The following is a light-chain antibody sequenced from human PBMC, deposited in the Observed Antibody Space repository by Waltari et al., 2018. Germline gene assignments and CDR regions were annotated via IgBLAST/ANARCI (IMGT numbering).Light chain of an antibody. Sequence: ETVLTQSPATLPLSRGESATLPCRPRQSVSSYLAWYQQKPGQAPRLLIYDASNRATGIPDRFSGSGSGTDFTLTISSLEPEDFAVYYCQQRSNWPATFGRGTKVEIK. CDR2: DAS. CDR3: QQRSNWPAT. V-gene: IGKV3-11*01. CDR1: QSVSSY. J-gene: IGKJ4*01.